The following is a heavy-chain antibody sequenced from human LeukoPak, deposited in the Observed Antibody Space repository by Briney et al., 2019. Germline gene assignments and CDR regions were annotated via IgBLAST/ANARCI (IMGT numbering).Heavy chain of an antibody. CDR2: ISGSGYST. CDR3: SRDLLAAPGAGPVFN. D-gene: IGHD6-13*01. Sequence: GGSLRLSCAASGFTFTSYAMNWVRRAPRKGLEWVSSISGSGYSTYYADSVKGRFTISRDESKSTLYLQMNSLRPEDTAIYYCSRDLLAAPGAGPVFNWGQGILVTVSP. J-gene: IGHJ4*02. CDR1: GFTFTSYA. V-gene: IGHV3-23*01.